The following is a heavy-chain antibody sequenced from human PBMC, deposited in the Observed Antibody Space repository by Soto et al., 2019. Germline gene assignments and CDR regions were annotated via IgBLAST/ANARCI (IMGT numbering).Heavy chain of an antibody. CDR3: ARHGAATAYGMDV. D-gene: IGHD6-13*01. Sequence: SETLSLTCTVSGGSISSYYLSWIRQPPGKGLEWIGYMYYNGNTNYNPSLKSRVTISVDTSKNQFSLKLSSVTAADTAVYYCARHGAATAYGMDVWGQGTTVTVSS. CDR1: GGSISSYY. J-gene: IGHJ6*02. CDR2: MYYNGNT. V-gene: IGHV4-59*08.